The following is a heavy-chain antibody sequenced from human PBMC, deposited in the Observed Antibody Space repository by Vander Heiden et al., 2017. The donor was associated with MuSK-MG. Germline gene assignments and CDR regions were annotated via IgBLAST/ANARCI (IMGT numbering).Heavy chain of an antibody. CDR2: MTYDGGYR. V-gene: IGHV3-64*01. Sequence: EVQLVESGGGLVQPGGSLRLSCAASGFTFGDYSMDWVRQAPGKGLELVAAMTYDGGYRYYANSVKGRCTISRDNSKNTLYLQMGSLRPEDMAVYFCARSPGFWSMDYWGQGTLVTVSS. J-gene: IGHJ4*02. CDR3: ARSPGFWSMDY. D-gene: IGHD3-3*01. CDR1: GFTFGDYS.